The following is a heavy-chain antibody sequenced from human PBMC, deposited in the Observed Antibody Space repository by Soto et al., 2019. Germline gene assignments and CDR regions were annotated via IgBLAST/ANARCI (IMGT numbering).Heavy chain of an antibody. CDR3: ARGTGTEANYYYYGMHV. J-gene: IGHJ6*02. CDR2: INGGNGNT. Sequence: EASVKVSCKASGYSFTTYAMHWVRQAPGQRLEWMGWINGGNGNTKYSQKFQDRVTITRDTSASIAYMELSSLRSEDKAAYYCARGTGTEANYYYYGMHVWRQGTTVTVSS. CDR1: GYSFTTYA. V-gene: IGHV1-3*01.